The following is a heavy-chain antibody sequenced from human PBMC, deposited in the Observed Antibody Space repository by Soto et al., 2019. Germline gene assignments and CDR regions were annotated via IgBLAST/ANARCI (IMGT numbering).Heavy chain of an antibody. V-gene: IGHV4-34*01. CDR3: ARDLWGYCGADCYPLDV. Sequence: SETPSLTCAVYGGSFSGYYWSWIRQPPGKGLEWIGEINHSGSTNYNPSLKSRVTISVDTSKNQFSLKLSSVTAADTAVYYCARDLWGYCGADCYPLDVWGQGTTVTAP. D-gene: IGHD2-21*02. CDR2: INHSGST. J-gene: IGHJ6*02. CDR1: GGSFSGYY.